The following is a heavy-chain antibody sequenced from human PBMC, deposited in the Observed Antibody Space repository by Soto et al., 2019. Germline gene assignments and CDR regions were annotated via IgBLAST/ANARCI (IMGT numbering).Heavy chain of an antibody. Sequence: GGSLRLSCAASGFTFSSYAMAWVRQAPGKGLEWVSIVSYNGGDTYYADSVKGRFTISRDNSKDTVDLQMNGLRAEDTAVYYCARYIRGPTVYYFDFWGPGVLVTVSS. D-gene: IGHD1-1*01. CDR2: VSYNGGDT. V-gene: IGHV3-23*01. J-gene: IGHJ4*02. CDR1: GFTFSSYA. CDR3: ARYIRGPTVYYFDF.